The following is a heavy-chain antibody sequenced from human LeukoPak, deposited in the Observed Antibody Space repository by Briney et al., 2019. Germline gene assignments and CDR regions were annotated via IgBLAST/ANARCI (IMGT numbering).Heavy chain of an antibody. D-gene: IGHD3-22*01. CDR2: ISWNSGSI. Sequence: GRSLRLSCAASGFTFDDYAMHWVRQAPGKGLEWVSGISWNSGSIGYADSVKGRFTISRDNAKNSLYLQMNSLRAEDTALYYCAKDMEYESSSPLDYWGQGTLVTVSS. J-gene: IGHJ4*02. CDR1: GFTFDDYA. V-gene: IGHV3-9*01. CDR3: AKDMEYESSSPLDY.